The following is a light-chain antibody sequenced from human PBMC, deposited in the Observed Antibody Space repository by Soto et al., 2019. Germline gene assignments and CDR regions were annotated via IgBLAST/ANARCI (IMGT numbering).Light chain of an antibody. CDR2: AAS. Sequence: DIQMTQSPSSLSASVGDRVTITCRASQGIGSDLGWYQQKPGKAPKRLIYAASSLQSGVPSRFSGSGSGTEFTLTISSLQTEYFATYFCLQHNSYPPTFGGGTKVEIK. J-gene: IGKJ4*01. CDR3: LQHNSYPPT. V-gene: IGKV1-17*01. CDR1: QGIGSD.